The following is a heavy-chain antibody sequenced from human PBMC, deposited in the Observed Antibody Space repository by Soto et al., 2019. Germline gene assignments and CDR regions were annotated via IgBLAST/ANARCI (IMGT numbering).Heavy chain of an antibody. CDR1: GYAFTTYG. D-gene: IGHD1-1*01. V-gene: IGHV1-18*01. J-gene: IGHJ4*02. CDR3: ARGRYGDY. Sequence: QVHLVQSGAEVKKPGASVKVSCKGSGYAFTTYGITWVRQAPGQGLEWVGWISAHNGNTNLAQRLQGRVTVTRDTSARTAYMELRSLRSDATAVYYCARGRYGDYWGQGALVTVSS. CDR2: ISAHNGNT.